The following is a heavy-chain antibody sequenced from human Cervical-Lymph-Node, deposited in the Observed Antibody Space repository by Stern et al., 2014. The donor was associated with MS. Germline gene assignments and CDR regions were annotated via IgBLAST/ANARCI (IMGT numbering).Heavy chain of an antibody. D-gene: IGHD5-24*01. J-gene: IGHJ5*02. V-gene: IGHV1-18*01. CDR3: ASGSLEGFDP. CDR1: GFTFTSLG. CDR2: ISADNGNK. Sequence: VQLVQSGAEVMKPGASVKVSCKASGFTFTSLGIRWVRQAPGQGLEWMSVISADNGNKTYTQKLRGRVTLTTDTSTSTAYMKLRSLADDDTAVYYCASGSLEGFDPWGQGTLVTVSS.